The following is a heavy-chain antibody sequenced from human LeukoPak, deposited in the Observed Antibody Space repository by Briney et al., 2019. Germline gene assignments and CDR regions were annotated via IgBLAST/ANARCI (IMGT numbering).Heavy chain of an antibody. V-gene: IGHV4-59*01. D-gene: IGHD3-16*02. CDR2: IHYTGGT. J-gene: IGHJ6*02. Sequence: SETLSLTCTVSGGSISSYYWGWIRQSPGKGLEWIGQIHYTGGTNYNPSLKSRVTISVDTSKNQFSLKLSSVTAADTAVYYCARGYPFYYYGMDVWGQGTTVTVSS. CDR3: ARGYPFYYYGMDV. CDR1: GGSISSYY.